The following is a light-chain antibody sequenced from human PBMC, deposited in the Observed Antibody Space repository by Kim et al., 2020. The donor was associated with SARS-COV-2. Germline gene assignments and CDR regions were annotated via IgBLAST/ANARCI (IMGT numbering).Light chain of an antibody. CDR2: LNSDGSH. J-gene: IGLJ2*01. V-gene: IGLV4-69*01. CDR3: QTWGTGIVV. CDR1: SGHSSYA. Sequence: ASVTLTCTLSSGHSSYAIAWHQQQPEKGPRYLMKLNSDGSHSKGDGIPDRFSGSSSGAERYLTISSLQSEDEADYYCQTWGTGIVVFGGGTKLTVL.